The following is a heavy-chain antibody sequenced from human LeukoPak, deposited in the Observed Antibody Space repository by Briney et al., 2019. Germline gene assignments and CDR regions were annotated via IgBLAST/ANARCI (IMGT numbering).Heavy chain of an antibody. Sequence: ASVTVSCKASGGTFSSYAISWVRQAPGQGLEWMGGIIPIFGTANYAQKFQGRVTITTDESTSTAYMELSSLRSEDTAVYYCASSVGSSSYYYYYMDVWGKGTTVTVSS. CDR2: IIPIFGTA. CDR1: GGTFSSYA. CDR3: ASSVGSSSYYYYYMDV. J-gene: IGHJ6*03. D-gene: IGHD6-6*01. V-gene: IGHV1-69*05.